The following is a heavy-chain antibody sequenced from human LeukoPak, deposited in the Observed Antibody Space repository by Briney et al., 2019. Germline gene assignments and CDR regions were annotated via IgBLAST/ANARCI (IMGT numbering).Heavy chain of an antibody. CDR1: NYRFTSYG. CDR2: ISGYNGDT. Sequence: ASVKVSCKAANYRFTSYGISWVRQAPGQGLECMGSISGYNGDTIYAQKFQGRLTMTTDTSTSTAYMELRSLRSDDTAVYYCATDRTDHLLSLYYMDVWGEGTVVTVSS. J-gene: IGHJ6*03. CDR3: ATDRTDHLLSLYYMDV. V-gene: IGHV1-18*01. D-gene: IGHD3-22*01.